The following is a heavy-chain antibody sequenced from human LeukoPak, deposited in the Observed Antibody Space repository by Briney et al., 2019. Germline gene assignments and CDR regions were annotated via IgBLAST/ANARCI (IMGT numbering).Heavy chain of an antibody. CDR3: ARRGAAAGTSVLPFDI. J-gene: IGHJ3*02. Sequence: SETLSLTCSVSGGSISSYYWSWIRQPAGKGLEWIGYIYASGSTNYNPSLKSRVTMSLDTSKSQFSLKLSSVTAADTAVYYCARRGAAAGTSVLPFDIWGQGTMVTVSS. V-gene: IGHV4-4*09. D-gene: IGHD6-13*01. CDR1: GGSISSYY. CDR2: IYASGST.